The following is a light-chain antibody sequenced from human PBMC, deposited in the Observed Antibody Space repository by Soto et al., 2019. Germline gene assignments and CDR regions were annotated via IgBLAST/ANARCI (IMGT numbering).Light chain of an antibody. V-gene: IGKV3-15*01. Sequence: ETVMTQSPATLSVSPGERATLSCRASQSVSSDLAWYQQKPGQAPRLLIYRASTRATGIPATFSGSGSGTEFALTISSLQSEDFAVYYCQKYNNWPYTFGQGTRLEIK. J-gene: IGKJ5*01. CDR1: QSVSSD. CDR2: RAS. CDR3: QKYNNWPYT.